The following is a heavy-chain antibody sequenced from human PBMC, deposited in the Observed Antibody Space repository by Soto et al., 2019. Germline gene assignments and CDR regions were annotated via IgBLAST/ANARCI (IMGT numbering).Heavy chain of an antibody. CDR1: GFYFNSYP. D-gene: IGHD2-8*01. CDR2: ISSGSDTI. CDR3: ARILYSSQRDGVGV. V-gene: IGHV3-23*01. Sequence: DVLLLESGGDLVQPGGSLRLSCAASGFYFNSYPMTWVRQVPGKGLEWVSSISSGSDTIFYADAVKGRFTISRDNSRATLYLQMNSLRADDMAIYYCARILYSSQRDGVGVWGQGTTVTVSS. J-gene: IGHJ6*02.